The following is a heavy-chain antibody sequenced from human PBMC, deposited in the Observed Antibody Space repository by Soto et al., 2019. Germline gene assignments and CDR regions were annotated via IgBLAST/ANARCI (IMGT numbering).Heavy chain of an antibody. D-gene: IGHD5-12*01. CDR1: GYTFTSYY. CDR3: ARWRVIGYSGYDSGSRYFDL. V-gene: IGHV1-46*01. Sequence: QGQLVQSGAEVKKPGASVKVSCKESGYTFTSYYMHWVRQAPGQGLECMGIINPSGGSTSYAQKFQGRVTMTRDTSTSTVYMELSSLRSEDTAVYYCARWRVIGYSGYDSGSRYFDLWGRGTLVTVSS. J-gene: IGHJ2*01. CDR2: INPSGGST.